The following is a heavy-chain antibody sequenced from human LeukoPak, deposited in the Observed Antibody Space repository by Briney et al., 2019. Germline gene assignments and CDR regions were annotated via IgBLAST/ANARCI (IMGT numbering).Heavy chain of an antibody. CDR3: ARRGGSYYGHAFDI. D-gene: IGHD1-26*01. V-gene: IGHV4-28*01. CDR2: IYYSGST. CDR1: GYSISSSNW. Sequence: SETLSLTCAVSGYSISSSNWWGWIRQPPGKGLEWIGYIYYSGSTYYNPSPKSRVTMSVDTSKNQFSLKLSSVTAVDTAVYYCARRGGSYYGHAFDIWGQGTMVTVSS. J-gene: IGHJ3*02.